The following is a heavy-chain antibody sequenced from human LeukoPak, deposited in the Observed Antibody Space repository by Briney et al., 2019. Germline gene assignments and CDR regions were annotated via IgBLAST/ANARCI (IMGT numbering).Heavy chain of an antibody. Sequence: SVKVSCKASGGTFSSYAISWVRQAPGQGLEWMGGIIPIFGTANYAQKFQGRVTITADESTSTAYMERSSLRSEDTAVYYCARALPESVSGYDLGWFDPWGQGTLVTVSS. CDR1: GGTFSSYA. CDR3: ARALPESVSGYDLGWFDP. CDR2: IIPIFGTA. V-gene: IGHV1-69*01. D-gene: IGHD5-12*01. J-gene: IGHJ5*02.